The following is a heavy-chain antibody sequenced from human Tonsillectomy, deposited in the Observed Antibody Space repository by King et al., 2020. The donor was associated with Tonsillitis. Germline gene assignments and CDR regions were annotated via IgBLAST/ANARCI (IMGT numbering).Heavy chain of an antibody. Sequence: VQLQESGPGLVDPSQTLSLTCTVSGGSISSGSYYWSWIRQPAGKGLEWIGRIYTSGSTNYNPSLKSRVTISVDTSKNQFSLKLSSVTAADTAVYYCARLATQDYYYYFMDVWGKGTTVTVSS. CDR2: IYTSGST. D-gene: IGHD1-26*01. CDR1: GGSISSGSYY. J-gene: IGHJ6*03. V-gene: IGHV4-61*02. CDR3: ARLATQDYYYYFMDV.